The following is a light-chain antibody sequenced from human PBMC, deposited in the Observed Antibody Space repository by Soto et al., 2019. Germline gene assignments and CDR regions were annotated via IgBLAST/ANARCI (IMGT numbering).Light chain of an antibody. CDR3: LHLYTYPYT. CDR1: QGISSY. J-gene: IGKJ2*01. Sequence: DIQLTQSPSFLSASVGDRVTITCRASQGISSYLAWYQQKPGKAPKLLIYGASTLQSGVPSRFSGSGSGTEFTLTISSLQPEDFATYSCLHLYTYPYTFGQGTKLEIK. CDR2: GAS. V-gene: IGKV1-9*01.